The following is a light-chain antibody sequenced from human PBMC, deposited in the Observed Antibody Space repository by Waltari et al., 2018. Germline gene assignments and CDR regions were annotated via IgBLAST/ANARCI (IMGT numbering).Light chain of an antibody. Sequence: QAVLTQPSSLSASPGASASLTCTLRSGINVGAYRIYWYQQKPGSPPQYLLRYKSDSDKGLGSGVPSRFSGSKDASANAGILLISGLQSDDEADYYCMIFHGNAWVFGGGTKLTGL. V-gene: IGLV5-45*03. J-gene: IGLJ2*01. CDR2: YKSDSDK. CDR1: SGINVGAYR. CDR3: MIFHGNAWV.